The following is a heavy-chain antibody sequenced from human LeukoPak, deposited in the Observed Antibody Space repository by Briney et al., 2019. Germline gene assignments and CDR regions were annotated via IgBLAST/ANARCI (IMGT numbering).Heavy chain of an antibody. D-gene: IGHD2-21*02. CDR3: TKETREHRVVETAVPRLESDFYYMDV. Sequence: GASVKVSCKTSGYTFIDSYIHWVRQAPGQGLEVMGWINPKSGGTNIVHKFRGRGTVARDTSTTTASMELSSLRPDDTAVYYCTKETREHRVVETAVPRLESDFYYMDVWGKGTTVTVSS. V-gene: IGHV1-2*02. CDR1: GYTFIDSY. J-gene: IGHJ6*03. CDR2: INPKSGGT.